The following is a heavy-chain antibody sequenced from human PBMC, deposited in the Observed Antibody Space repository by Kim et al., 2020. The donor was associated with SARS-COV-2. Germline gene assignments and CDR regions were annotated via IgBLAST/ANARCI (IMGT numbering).Heavy chain of an antibody. V-gene: IGHV1-69*13. D-gene: IGHD2-15*01. CDR3: ARKYCSGGSCYWGRDYFDY. J-gene: IGHJ4*02. CDR1: GGTFSSYA. Sequence: SVKVSCKASGGTFSSYAISWVRQAPGQGLEWMGGIIPIFGTANYAQKFQGRVTITADESTSTAYMELSSLRSEDTAVYYCARKYCSGGSCYWGRDYFDYWGQGTLVTVSS. CDR2: IIPIFGTA.